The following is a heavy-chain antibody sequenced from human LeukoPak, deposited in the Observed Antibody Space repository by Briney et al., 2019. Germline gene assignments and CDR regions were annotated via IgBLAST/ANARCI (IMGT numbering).Heavy chain of an antibody. CDR1: TFTFSSYN. CDR3: ARDRGSYRPIDY. D-gene: IGHD1-26*01. Sequence: PGGSLRLSCAASTFTFSSYNMNWVRQAPGKGLEWVSSISSSGTYIYYRDSVKGRFTISRDNAENSVYLQMSSLRVEDTAIYYCARDRGSYRPIDYWGQGTLVTVSS. V-gene: IGHV3-21*01. CDR2: ISSSGTYI. J-gene: IGHJ4*02.